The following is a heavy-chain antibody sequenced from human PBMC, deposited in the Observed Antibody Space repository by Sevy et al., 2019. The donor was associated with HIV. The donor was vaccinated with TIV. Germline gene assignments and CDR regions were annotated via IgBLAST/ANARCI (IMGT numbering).Heavy chain of an antibody. D-gene: IGHD7-27*01. V-gene: IGHV1-18*01. CDR3: ARVGNLNWVPLDY. J-gene: IGHJ4*02. Sequence: ASVKVSCKASGYSFTTYGISWVRQAPGQGLEWMGWISPSSGNTDFALEFQGRITLTTETSTSTAYMELRSLTSDDTAVYYCARVGNLNWVPLDYWGQGTLVTVSS. CDR2: ISPSSGNT. CDR1: GYSFTTYG.